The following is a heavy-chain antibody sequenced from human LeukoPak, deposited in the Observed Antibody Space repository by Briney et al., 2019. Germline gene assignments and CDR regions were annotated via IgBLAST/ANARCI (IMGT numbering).Heavy chain of an antibody. V-gene: IGHV4-59*01. CDR1: GGSFGGYY. CDR2: IYYSGST. D-gene: IGHD3-22*01. Sequence: PSETLSLTCAVYGGSFGGYYWSWIRQPPGKGLEWIGYIYYSGSTNYNPSLKSRVTISVDTSKNQFSLRLTSVTAADTAVYYCARAIYYDASGYYFTYYFDYWGQGTLVTVSS. CDR3: ARAIYYDASGYYFTYYFDY. J-gene: IGHJ4*02.